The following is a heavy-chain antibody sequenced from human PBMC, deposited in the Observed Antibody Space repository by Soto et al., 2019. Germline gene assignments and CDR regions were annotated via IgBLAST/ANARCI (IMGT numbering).Heavy chain of an antibody. V-gene: IGHV3-23*01. Sequence: EVQLLESGGGLVQPGGSLRLSCEASGFTFRSHAMSWVRQAPGKGLEWVSVISGSGDSTHYADSVKGRFTISRDNSKNTVYLQMTSLRAEDTAVYYCANLPVYDFWSGHDYWGQGTLITVSS. CDR1: GFTFRSHA. CDR3: ANLPVYDFWSGHDY. CDR2: ISGSGDST. D-gene: IGHD3-3*01. J-gene: IGHJ4*02.